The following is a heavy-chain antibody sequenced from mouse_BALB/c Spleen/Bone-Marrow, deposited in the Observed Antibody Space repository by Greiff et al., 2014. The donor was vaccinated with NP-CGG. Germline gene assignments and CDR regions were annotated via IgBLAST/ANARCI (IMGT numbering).Heavy chain of an antibody. CDR1: GYTFTDYY. J-gene: IGHJ3*01. Sequence: VKLVESGAELARPGTSVKLSCKASGYTFTDYYINWVKQRTGQGLEWIGEIYPGSGSTYYNEKFKGKATLTADKSSSTVNIHLSSLTSEDSAVYFCARDHYGNYEGFDYWGQGTLVTVSA. D-gene: IGHD2-1*01. V-gene: IGHV1-77*01. CDR3: ARDHYGNYEGFDY. CDR2: IYPGSGST.